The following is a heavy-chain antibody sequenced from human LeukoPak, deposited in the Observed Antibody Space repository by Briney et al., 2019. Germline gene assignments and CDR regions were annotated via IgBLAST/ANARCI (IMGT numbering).Heavy chain of an antibody. CDR1: GGSISSGGYY. CDR2: IYYSGST. Sequence: PSETLSLTCTVSGGSISSGGYYWSWIRQHPGKGLEWIGYIYYSGSTYYNPSLKSRVTISVDTSKNQFSLKLSSVTAADTAVYYCARQDYGDYWYFDLWGRGTLVTVSS. D-gene: IGHD4-17*01. J-gene: IGHJ2*01. V-gene: IGHV4-31*03. CDR3: ARQDYGDYWYFDL.